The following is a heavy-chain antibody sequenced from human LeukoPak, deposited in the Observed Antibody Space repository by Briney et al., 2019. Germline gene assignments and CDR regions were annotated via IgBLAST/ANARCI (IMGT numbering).Heavy chain of an antibody. CDR1: GGSVSSSSYY. J-gene: IGHJ4*02. V-gene: IGHV4-39*01. CDR3: ARLPGGYGDYRSVTPY. CDR2: IYYSGST. D-gene: IGHD4-17*01. Sequence: PSETLSLTCTVSGGSVSSSSYYWGWIRQPPGKGLEGIGSIYYSGSTYYNPSLKSRVTISVDTSKNQFSLKLSSVTAADTAVYYCARLPGGYGDYRSVTPYWGQGTLVTVSS.